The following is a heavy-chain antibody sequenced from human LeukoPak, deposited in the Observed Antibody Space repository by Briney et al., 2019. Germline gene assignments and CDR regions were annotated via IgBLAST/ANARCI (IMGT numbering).Heavy chain of an antibody. CDR3: ARGGSYYYYYMDV. Sequence: RGSLRLSCAASGFTFSSYSMNWVRQAPGKGLEWVSSISSSSSYIYYADSVKGRFTISRDNAKNSLYLQMNSLRAEDTAVYYCARGGSYYYYYMDVWGKGTTVTVSS. CDR1: GFTFSSYS. V-gene: IGHV3-21*01. J-gene: IGHJ6*03. CDR2: ISSSSSYI.